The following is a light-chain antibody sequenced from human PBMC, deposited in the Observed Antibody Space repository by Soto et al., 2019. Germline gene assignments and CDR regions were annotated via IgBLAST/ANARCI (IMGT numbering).Light chain of an antibody. V-gene: IGLV2-23*01. CDR2: EGS. CDR1: SSDVGSYNL. Sequence: QSVLTQPASVSGSPGQSITISCTGTSSDVGSYNLVSWYQQHPGKAPKLMIYEGSKRHSGLSHRFSGSKSGNTASLTISGLQAQDEADYYCCSYAGSSTSLYVFGTGTKLTVL. CDR3: CSYAGSSTSLYV. J-gene: IGLJ1*01.